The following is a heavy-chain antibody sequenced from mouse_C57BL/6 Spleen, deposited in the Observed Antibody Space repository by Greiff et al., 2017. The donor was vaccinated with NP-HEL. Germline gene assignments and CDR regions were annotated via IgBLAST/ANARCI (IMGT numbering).Heavy chain of an antibody. CDR2: ISSGGSYT. CDR1: GFTFSSYG. D-gene: IGHD1-1*01. CDR3: ARPYGSSYGYFDY. J-gene: IGHJ2*01. Sequence: EVKLVESGGDLVKPGGSLKLSCAASGFTFSSYGMSWVRQTPDKRLEWVATISSGGSYTYYPDSVKGRFTISRDNAKNTLYLQMSSLKSEDTAMYYCARPYGSSYGYFDYWGQGTTLTVSS. V-gene: IGHV5-6*01.